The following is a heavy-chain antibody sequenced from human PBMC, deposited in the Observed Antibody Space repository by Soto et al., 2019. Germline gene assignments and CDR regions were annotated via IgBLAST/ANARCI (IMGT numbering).Heavy chain of an antibody. V-gene: IGHV5-51*01. CDR2: IYPGDSDT. Sequence: GESLKISCKGSGYRFTSYWIGWVRQMPGKGLEWMGIIYPGDSDTRYSPSFQGQVTISADKSISTAYLQWSSLKASDTAMYYCARRRYYDSSGSDYYYGMDVWGQGTTVTVSS. CDR3: ARRRYYDSSGSDYYYGMDV. CDR1: GYRFTSYW. D-gene: IGHD3-22*01. J-gene: IGHJ6*02.